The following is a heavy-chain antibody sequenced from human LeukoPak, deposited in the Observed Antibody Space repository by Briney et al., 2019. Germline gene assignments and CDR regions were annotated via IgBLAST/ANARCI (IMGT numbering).Heavy chain of an antibody. D-gene: IGHD7-27*01. CDR2: IWYDGYNK. CDR1: GFTFGDYG. Sequence: GGSLRLSCTASGFTFGDYGMHWVRQAPGKGLEWVAIIWYDGYNKYYADSVRGRFTISRDNSKNTLYLQMNNLRAEDTAVYYCAREDDSWGPNNLDLWGQGTMVTVSS. V-gene: IGHV3-33*01. J-gene: IGHJ3*01. CDR3: AREDDSWGPNNLDL.